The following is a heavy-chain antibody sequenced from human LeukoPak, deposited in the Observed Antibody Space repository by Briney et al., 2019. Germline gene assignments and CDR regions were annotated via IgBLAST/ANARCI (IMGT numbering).Heavy chain of an antibody. D-gene: IGHD4-17*01. J-gene: IGHJ6*03. CDR3: AKGSTVTPYYYYYYMDV. V-gene: IGHV1-69*13. Sequence: GASVKVSCKASGGTFSSYAISWGRQAPGQGLEWRGGIIPIFGTANYAQTFQGRVTITADESTSTAYMELSSLRSEDTAVYYCAKGSTVTPYYYYYYMDVWGKGTTVTISS. CDR1: GGTFSSYA. CDR2: IIPIFGTA.